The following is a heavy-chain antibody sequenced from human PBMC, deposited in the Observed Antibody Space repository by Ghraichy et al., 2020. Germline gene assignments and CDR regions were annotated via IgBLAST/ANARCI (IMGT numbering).Heavy chain of an antibody. J-gene: IGHJ3*01. CDR1: GYSFTSYW. CDR3: ISRDNSKKTISLHMDSLRGEDTAVYYCARDFNPNDASIWYDDFDV. V-gene: IGHV5-51*01. D-gene: IGHD3-10*01. Sequence: GESLNISCKGSGYSFTSYWIGWVRQMPGKGLEWMGIIYPGDSDTRYSPSFQGQVTISADKSISTAYLQCPLQVGDSVKGRSTISRDNSKKTISLHMDSLRGEDTAVYYCARDFNPNDASIWYDDFDVWGQGTLVTVSS. CDR2: IYPGDSDT.